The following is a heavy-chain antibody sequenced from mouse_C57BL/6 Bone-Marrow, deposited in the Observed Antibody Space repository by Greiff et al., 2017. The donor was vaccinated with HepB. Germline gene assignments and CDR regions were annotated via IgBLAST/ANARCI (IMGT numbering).Heavy chain of an antibody. D-gene: IGHD1-1*01. CDR3: ARIYYGSSYEYYFDY. J-gene: IGHJ2*01. CDR2: ISSGGSYT. Sequence: EVMLVESGGDLVKPGGSLKLSCAASGFTFSSYGMSWVRQTPDKRLEWVATISSGGSYTYYPDSVKGRFTISRDNAKNTLYLQMSSLKSEDTAMYYCARIYYGSSYEYYFDYWGQGTTLTVSS. CDR1: GFTFSSYG. V-gene: IGHV5-6*01.